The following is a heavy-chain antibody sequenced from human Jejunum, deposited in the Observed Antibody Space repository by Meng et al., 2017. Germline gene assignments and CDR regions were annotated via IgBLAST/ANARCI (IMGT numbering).Heavy chain of an antibody. CDR2: INGDGTTT. CDR3: VRRLAVAGTFDS. V-gene: IGHV3-74*01. J-gene: IGHJ4*02. CDR1: GFTFSEYW. D-gene: IGHD6-19*01. Sequence: GESLKISCAVSGFTFSEYWMHWVRQGPGKGLVGVSRINGDGTTTNYADSVKGRFTISRDNAKNTLYLLMSSLRVDDTALYYCVRRLAVAGTFDSWGQGTLVTVSS.